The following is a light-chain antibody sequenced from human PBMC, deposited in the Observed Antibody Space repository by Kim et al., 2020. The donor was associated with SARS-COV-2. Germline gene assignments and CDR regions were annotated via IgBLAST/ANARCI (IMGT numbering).Light chain of an antibody. CDR3: QQSYGTPLT. V-gene: IGKV1-39*01. CDR1: QSISTY. CDR2: AAS. J-gene: IGKJ4*01. Sequence: DIQMTQSPSSLSASVGDRVTITCRAGQSISTYVNWYQQKPGKAPKLLIYAASSLQSGVPSRFSGSGSGTEFTLSISSLQPEDFASYYCQQSYGTPLTFGGGTKVDIK.